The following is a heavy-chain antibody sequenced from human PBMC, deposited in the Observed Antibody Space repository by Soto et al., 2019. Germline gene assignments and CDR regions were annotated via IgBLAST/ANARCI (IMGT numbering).Heavy chain of an antibody. CDR3: TTDGKWFWNPGFDY. V-gene: IGHV3-15*07. CDR1: GFTFSNSW. CDR2: IKSKTDGGTT. D-gene: IGHD3-3*01. Sequence: GGSLRLSCAASGFTFSNSWMNWVRQAPGKGLEWVGRIKSKTDGGTTDYAAPVKGRFTISRDDSKNTLYLQMNSLKTEDTAVYYCTTDGKWFWNPGFDYWGQGTLVTVSS. J-gene: IGHJ4*02.